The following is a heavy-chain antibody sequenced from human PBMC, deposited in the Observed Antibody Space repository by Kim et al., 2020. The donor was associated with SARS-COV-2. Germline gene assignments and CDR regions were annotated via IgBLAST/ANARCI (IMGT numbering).Heavy chain of an antibody. CDR1: GFSFSNNW. J-gene: IGHJ6*02. Sequence: GGSLRLSCSASGFSFSNNWLYWVRRTPGKGLGWVSRINSDGSSTTYADSVRGRFTISRDNAKNTLYVQMNSLRPEEAAVYYCAKSGYFYGMDVWGQGTTVTVSS. CDR3: AKSGYFYGMDV. V-gene: IGHV3-74*03. D-gene: IGHD3-22*01. CDR2: INSDGSST.